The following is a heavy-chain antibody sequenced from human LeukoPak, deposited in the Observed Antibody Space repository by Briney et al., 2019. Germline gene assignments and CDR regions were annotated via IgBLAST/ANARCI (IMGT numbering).Heavy chain of an antibody. CDR2: ISSSGSTI. D-gene: IGHD2-2*01. J-gene: IGHJ4*02. V-gene: IGHV3-11*04. Sequence: GGSLRLSCAASGFTFSDYYMSWIRQAPGKGLEWVSYISSSGSTIHYADSVKGRFTISRDNAKNSLYLQMNSLRAEDTAVYYCARLPYCSSTSCYVVDYWGQGTLVTVSS. CDR3: ARLPYCSSTSCYVVDY. CDR1: GFTFSDYY.